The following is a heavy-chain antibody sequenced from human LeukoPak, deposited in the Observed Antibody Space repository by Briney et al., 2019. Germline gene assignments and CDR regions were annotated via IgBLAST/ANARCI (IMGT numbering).Heavy chain of an antibody. J-gene: IGHJ4*02. CDR3: AKGSHYYDSSGCCFDY. CDR2: IRYDGSNK. V-gene: IGHV3-30*02. D-gene: IGHD3-22*01. Sequence: PGGSLRLSCAASGFTFSSYGMLWVRQAPGKGLEWVAFIRYDGSNKYYADSVKGRFTISRDNSKNTLYLQMNSLRAEDTAVYYCAKGSHYYDSSGCCFDYWGQGTLVTVSS. CDR1: GFTFSSYG.